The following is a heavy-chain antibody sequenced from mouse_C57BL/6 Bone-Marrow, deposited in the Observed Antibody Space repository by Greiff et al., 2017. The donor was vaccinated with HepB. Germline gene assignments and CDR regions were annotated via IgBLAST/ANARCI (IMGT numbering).Heavy chain of an antibody. V-gene: IGHV5-17*01. CDR1: GFTFSDYG. D-gene: IGHD1-1*01. Sequence: EVKLMESGGGLVKPGGSLKLSCAASGFTFSDYGMHWVRQAPEKGLEWVAYISSGSSTIYYADTVKGRFTISRDNAKNTLFLQMTSLMSEDTAMYYCARYYYPYYWGQGTTLTVSS. CDR2: ISSGSSTI. J-gene: IGHJ2*01. CDR3: ARYYYPYY.